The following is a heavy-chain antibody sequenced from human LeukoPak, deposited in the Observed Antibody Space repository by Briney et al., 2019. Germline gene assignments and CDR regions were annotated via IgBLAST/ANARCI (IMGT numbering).Heavy chain of an antibody. V-gene: IGHV3-74*01. CDR2: INTDGSTT. Sequence: AGSLALSWAASGLTFSSYWVYWVRQAPGKGLVWVSRINTDGSTTNSAVSATDQFTISRDNAKNTLYLQMNSLRVEDTAVYYCNTVTYYSSRAPGDYWGERSLASVSS. J-gene: IGHJ4*01. CDR3: NTVTYYSSRAPGDY. D-gene: IGHD6-19*01. CDR1: GLTFSSYW.